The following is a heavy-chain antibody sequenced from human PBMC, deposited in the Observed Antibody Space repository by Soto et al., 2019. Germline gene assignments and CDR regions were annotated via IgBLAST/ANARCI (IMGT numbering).Heavy chain of an antibody. J-gene: IGHJ4*02. CDR3: ATSRISIAVAGETEYYFDY. Sequence: ASVNVAYKPSAYIFTGYYIHWVRQAPGQGLECMGWINPNSGDTNYTQNFQGWVTMTRDTSISTAYMELSRLRSDDTAVYYCATSRISIAVAGETEYYFDYWGQGTPVTVSS. V-gene: IGHV1-2*04. CDR1: AYIFTGYY. D-gene: IGHD6-19*01. CDR2: INPNSGDT.